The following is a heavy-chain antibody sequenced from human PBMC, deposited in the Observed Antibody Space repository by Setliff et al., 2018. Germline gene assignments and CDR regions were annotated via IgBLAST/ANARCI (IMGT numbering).Heavy chain of an antibody. Sequence: ASVKVSCKTSGYTFTGYFIHWARQAPRQGLEWLGWINPKSGVTSYAQSFQGRIAMTRDTSINTVYMELNSLTSDDAAVYFCAREGGLQGATSYYYFYYYMDFWGKGTTVTV. V-gene: IGHV1-2*02. CDR1: GYTFTGYF. J-gene: IGHJ6*03. CDR3: AREGGLQGATSYYYFYYYMDF. CDR2: INPKSGVT. D-gene: IGHD1-26*01.